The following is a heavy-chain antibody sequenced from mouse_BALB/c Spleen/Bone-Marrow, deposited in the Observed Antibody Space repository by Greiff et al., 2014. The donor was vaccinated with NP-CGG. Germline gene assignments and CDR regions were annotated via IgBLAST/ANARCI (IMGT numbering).Heavy chain of an antibody. V-gene: IGHV5-6-5*01. CDR1: GFSFSYYA. J-gene: IGHJ2*01. CDR3: VRGDYDYDYDD. Sequence: LKLSCAASGFSFSYYAMSWVRQTPEKRLEWVASISSGAITYYPGSVKGRFTISRDNARNILYLLMSSMRYEDTAMYYCVRGDYDYDYDDGAQGT. CDR2: ISSGAIT. D-gene: IGHD2-4*01.